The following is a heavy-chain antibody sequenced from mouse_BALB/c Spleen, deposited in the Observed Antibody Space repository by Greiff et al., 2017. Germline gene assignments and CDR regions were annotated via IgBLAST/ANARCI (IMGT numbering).Heavy chain of an antibody. D-gene: IGHD2-4*01. CDR3: ARRGYDDDEGFDY. CDR2: IYPGSGST. V-gene: IGHV1-55*01. Sequence: QVQLQQSGAELVKPGTSVKLSCKASGYTFTSYWINWVKLRPGQGLEWIGDIYPGSGSTNYNEKFKSKATLTVDTSSSTAYMQLSSLASEDAALYYCARRGYDDDEGFDYWGQGTTLTVSS. J-gene: IGHJ2*01. CDR1: GYTFTSYW.